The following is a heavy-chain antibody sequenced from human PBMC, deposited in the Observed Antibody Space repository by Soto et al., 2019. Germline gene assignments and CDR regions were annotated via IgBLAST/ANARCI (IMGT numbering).Heavy chain of an antibody. CDR2: INHSGST. CDR3: VRGVSRGLAY. J-gene: IGHJ4*02. V-gene: IGHV4-34*01. CDR1: GGSFSGYY. Sequence: SEXLSLTCAVYGGSFSGYYWSWIRQPPGKGLEWIGEINHSGSTNYNPSLKSRVTISVDTSKNQFSLKLSSVTAADTAVYYCVRGVSRGLAYWGQGTLVTV.